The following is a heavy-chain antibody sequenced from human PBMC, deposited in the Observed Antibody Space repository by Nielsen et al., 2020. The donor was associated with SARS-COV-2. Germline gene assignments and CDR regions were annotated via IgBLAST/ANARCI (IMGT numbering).Heavy chain of an antibody. CDR1: GFIVSSNY. J-gene: IGHJ3*02. Sequence: GESLKISCAASGFIVSSNYMSWVRQAPGKGLEWVSVIYSGGNTYYADSVQGRFTISRDNSKNTLSLQMNSLRAEDTAVYYCARARDYGKNAFDIWGQGTMVTVSS. D-gene: IGHD4-17*01. CDR2: IYSGGNT. V-gene: IGHV3-53*01. CDR3: ARARDYGKNAFDI.